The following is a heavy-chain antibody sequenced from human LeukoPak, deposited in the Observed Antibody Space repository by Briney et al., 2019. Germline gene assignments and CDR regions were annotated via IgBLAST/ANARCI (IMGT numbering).Heavy chain of an antibody. CDR1: GGSLSDDY. CDR2: INYGGST. CDR3: ARRRPAPMVNLEEDVQYYMDV. D-gene: IGHD5-18*01. J-gene: IGHJ6*03. Sequence: PSETLSLTCSVSGGSLSDDYWSWIRRPPGKALEWIGYINYGGSTNYNPSLKSRVTMSVDTSKNQFSLNLNSVSAADTAVYYCARRRPAPMVNLEEDVQYYMDVWGSGTTVTVSS. V-gene: IGHV4-59*08.